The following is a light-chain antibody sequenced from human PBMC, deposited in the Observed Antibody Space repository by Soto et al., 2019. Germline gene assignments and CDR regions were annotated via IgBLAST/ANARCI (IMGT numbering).Light chain of an antibody. V-gene: IGKV3-11*01. Sequence: EIVLTQSPATLSLSPGERATLSCRASQSVSSYLAWYQQKPGQAPRLLIYDASNRATGIPARFSGSGSGTEFTLTISSLQSEDFAVYYCQQRSNWPPTFGQGTKVDIK. CDR3: QQRSNWPPT. CDR1: QSVSSY. CDR2: DAS. J-gene: IGKJ1*01.